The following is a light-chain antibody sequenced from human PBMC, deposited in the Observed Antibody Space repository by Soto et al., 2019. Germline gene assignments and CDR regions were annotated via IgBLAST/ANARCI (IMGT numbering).Light chain of an antibody. CDR1: QHISTW. Sequence: DIQMTQSPSTLSASVGDRVAITCRASQHISTWLAWYQQKPGKVPNLLIYKASSLQSGVPSRFSGSGSGTEFTLTISSLQPDDFATYYCQQYHSYSWTFGQGTKVDIK. V-gene: IGKV1-5*03. J-gene: IGKJ1*01. CDR2: KAS. CDR3: QQYHSYSWT.